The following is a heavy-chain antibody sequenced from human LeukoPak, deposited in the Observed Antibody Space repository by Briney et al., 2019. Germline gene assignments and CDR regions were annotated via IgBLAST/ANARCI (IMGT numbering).Heavy chain of an antibody. CDR3: AKDLPYYYDSSGYGGGAFDI. Sequence: PGGSLRLSCAASGFTFSSYEMNWVRQAPGKGLEWVSAISGSTGNTYYADSVKGRFTISRDNSKNTVYLQMNSLRAEDTAVYYCAKDLPYYYDSSGYGGGAFDIWGQGTMVTVSS. CDR2: ISGSTGNT. V-gene: IGHV3-23*01. D-gene: IGHD3-22*01. J-gene: IGHJ3*02. CDR1: GFTFSSYE.